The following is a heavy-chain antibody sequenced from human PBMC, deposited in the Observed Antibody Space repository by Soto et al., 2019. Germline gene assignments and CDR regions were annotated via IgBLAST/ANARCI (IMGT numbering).Heavy chain of an antibody. D-gene: IGHD4-17*01. V-gene: IGHV4-34*01. Sequence: SETLSLTCAVYGGSFSGYYWSWIRQPPGKGLEWIGEINHSGSTNYNPSLKSRATISVDTSKNQFSLKLSSVTAADTAVYYCARGDDYGDPAEYFQHWGQGTLVTVSS. J-gene: IGHJ1*01. CDR1: GGSFSGYY. CDR3: ARGDDYGDPAEYFQH. CDR2: INHSGST.